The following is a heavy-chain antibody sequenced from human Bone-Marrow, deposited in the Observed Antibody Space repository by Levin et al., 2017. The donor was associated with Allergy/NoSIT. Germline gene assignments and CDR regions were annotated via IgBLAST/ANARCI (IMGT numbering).Heavy chain of an antibody. CDR2: IYHSGST. Sequence: SETLSLTCNVSGDSINSASYFWSWVRQPPGKGLEWIGYIYHSGSTHYNPSLKSRVNISVDTSKIQFSLRLSSVTAADTAVYYCARVNWDYFGGSDSWGQGTLVTVSS. D-gene: IGHD1-7*01. J-gene: IGHJ5*02. CDR1: GDSINSASYF. CDR3: ARVNWDYFGGSDS. V-gene: IGHV4-30-4*01.